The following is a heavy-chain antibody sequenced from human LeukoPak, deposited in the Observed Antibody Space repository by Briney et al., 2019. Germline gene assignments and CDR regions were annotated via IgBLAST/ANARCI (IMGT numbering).Heavy chain of an antibody. V-gene: IGHV1-18*01. CDR2: ISAYNGNT. Sequence: ASVKVSCKASGYTFTSYGISWVRQAPGQGLEWMGWISAYNGNTDYAQKLQGRVTMTTDASTRTAYMELRSLRSDDTAVYYCATFAWSSSGFYYHDAFDIWGQGTMVTVSS. CDR1: GYTFTSYG. D-gene: IGHD3-22*01. J-gene: IGHJ3*02. CDR3: ATFAWSSSGFYYHDAFDI.